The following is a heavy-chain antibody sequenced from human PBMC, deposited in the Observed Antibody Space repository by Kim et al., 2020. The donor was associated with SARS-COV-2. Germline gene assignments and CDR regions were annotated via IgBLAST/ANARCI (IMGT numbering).Heavy chain of an antibody. Sequence: GGSLRLSCVASGVNFNNFSDRHMSWIRQAPGKGLEWLSYISPTGGAAYADSVMGRFTISRDNSKKTLFLQMHSLRAEDTALYYCAGSPREVDYWGQGTLVTVSS. D-gene: IGHD1-26*01. CDR1: GVNFNNFSDRH. J-gene: IGHJ4*02. CDR3: AGSPREVDY. CDR2: ISPTGGAA. V-gene: IGHV3-11*04.